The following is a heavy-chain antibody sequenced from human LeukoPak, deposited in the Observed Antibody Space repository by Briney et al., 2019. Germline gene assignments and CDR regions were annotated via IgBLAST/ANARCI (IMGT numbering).Heavy chain of an antibody. D-gene: IGHD6-6*01. CDR3: VKGKRHLFSSSGFYY. Sequence: GGTLRLSCAASGFTFSSYGMSWVRQAPGKGLEWVSAISGSGGSTYYADSVKGRFTISRDNSKNTLYLQMNSLRAEDTALYYCVKGKRHLFSSSGFYYWGQGTLVTVSS. J-gene: IGHJ4*02. V-gene: IGHV3-23*01. CDR2: ISGSGGST. CDR1: GFTFSSYG.